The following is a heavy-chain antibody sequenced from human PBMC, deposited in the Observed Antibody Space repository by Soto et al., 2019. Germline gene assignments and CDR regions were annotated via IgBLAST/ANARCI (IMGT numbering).Heavy chain of an antibody. CDR2: IYYSGGT. Sequence: QTLCLTCAVSGGTIRGCDYYGSWIRQPPGKGLEWIGYIYYSGGTYYNPSPKSRVTISVDTSKNQFSLKLSSGTAADTAVYYCARLVQLLQGRWFDPWGQGTLVTVSS. D-gene: IGHD2-15*01. V-gene: IGHV4-30-4*01. CDR1: GGTIRGCDYY. J-gene: IGHJ5*02. CDR3: ARLVQLLQGRWFDP.